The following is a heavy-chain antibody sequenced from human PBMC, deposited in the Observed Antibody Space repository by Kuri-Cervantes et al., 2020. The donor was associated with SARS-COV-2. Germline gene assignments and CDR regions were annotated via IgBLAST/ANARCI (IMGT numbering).Heavy chain of an antibody. CDR1: GFTFSSYW. Sequence: GGSLSLSCAASGFTFSSYWMSWVRQAPGKGLEWVANIKQGGSEKYYVDSVEGRFTISRDNAKNSLYLQMNSLRAEDTAVYYCARDTGGTMIYYYYYYGMDVWGQGTTVTVSS. V-gene: IGHV3-7*01. CDR3: ARDTGGTMIYYYYYYGMDV. J-gene: IGHJ6*02. D-gene: IGHD2-8*02. CDR2: IKQGGSEK.